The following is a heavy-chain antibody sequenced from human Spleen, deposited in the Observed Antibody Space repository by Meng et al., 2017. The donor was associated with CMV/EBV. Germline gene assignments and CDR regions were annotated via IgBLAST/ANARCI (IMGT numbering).Heavy chain of an antibody. CDR3: VRDLYSSSSDYFDY. CDR2: ISAKNGNT. D-gene: IGHD6-13*01. J-gene: IGHJ4*02. Sequence: ASGYTFNTYGLTWVRQAPGQGLEWMGWISAKNGNTKYAQKLQGRVTMTTDTSTSTAYMELRSLRFDDTAVYYCVRDLYSSSSDYFDYWGQGTLVTVSS. CDR1: GYTFNTYG. V-gene: IGHV1-18*01.